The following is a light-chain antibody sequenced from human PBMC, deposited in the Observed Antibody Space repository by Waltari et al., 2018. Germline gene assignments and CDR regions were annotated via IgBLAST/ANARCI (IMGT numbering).Light chain of an antibody. CDR1: SLRRFY. CDR3: HSRDTSSTRV. CDR2: CQN. Sequence: SSELTQDPSVSVALGQTVRITCQGDSLRRFYASWYQQRPGQAPLLVLYCQNNRPSGIPDRFSGSTSGNTASLTITGAQAEDEADYYCHSRDTSSTRVFGGGTRLTV. V-gene: IGLV3-19*01. J-gene: IGLJ2*01.